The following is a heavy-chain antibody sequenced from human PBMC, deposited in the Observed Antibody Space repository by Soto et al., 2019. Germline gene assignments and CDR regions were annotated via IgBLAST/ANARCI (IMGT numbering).Heavy chain of an antibody. CDR2: IKSKTDGGTT. V-gene: IGHV3-15*07. CDR1: GFTFSNAW. Sequence: PGGSLRLSCAASGFTFSNAWMNWVRQAPGKGLEWVGRIKSKTDGGTTDYAAPVKGRFTISRDDSKNTLYLQMNSLKTEDTAVYYCTTDSPDYGGNFSPNYWGQGTLVTVSS. CDR3: TTDSPDYGGNFSPNY. D-gene: IGHD4-17*01. J-gene: IGHJ4*02.